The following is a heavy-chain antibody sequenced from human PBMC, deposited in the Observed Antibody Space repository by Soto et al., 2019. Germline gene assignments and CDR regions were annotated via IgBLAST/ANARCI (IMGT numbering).Heavy chain of an antibody. D-gene: IGHD6-13*01. CDR3: ARGSSSWENYYFYGLDI. CDR1: GYSFSNYG. Sequence: GASVKVSCKASGYSFSNYGIHWVRQAPGQRLEWLGWVSAGNGQTKYSQRFQGRVTITRDTSASTAHMDLTSLTSEDTGVYYCARGSSSWENYYFYGLDIWGQGSTVTV. CDR2: VSAGNGQT. J-gene: IGHJ6*02. V-gene: IGHV1-3*01.